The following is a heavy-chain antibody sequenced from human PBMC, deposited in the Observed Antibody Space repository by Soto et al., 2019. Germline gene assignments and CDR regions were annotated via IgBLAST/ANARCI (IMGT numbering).Heavy chain of an antibody. CDR2: IIPIFGTA. D-gene: IGHD5-12*01. J-gene: IGHJ6*02. Sequence: GASVKVSCKASGGTFSSYAISWVRQAPGQGLEWMGGIIPIFGTANYAQKFQGRVTITADESTGTAYMELSSLRSEDTAVYYFARGHSDIVATTIYYYYGMDVWGQGTTVTVSS. CDR3: ARGHSDIVATTIYYYYGMDV. V-gene: IGHV1-69*13. CDR1: GGTFSSYA.